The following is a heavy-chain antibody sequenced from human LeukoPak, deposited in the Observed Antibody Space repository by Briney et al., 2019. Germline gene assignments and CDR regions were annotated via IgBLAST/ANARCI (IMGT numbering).Heavy chain of an antibody. CDR1: EGSISDYY. D-gene: IGHD2-15*01. CDR3: ARLLRGYYNYMDV. CDR2: IHYSGTT. Sequence: SETLSLICTVSEGSISDYYWSWIRQPPGKGLEWIGCIHYSGTTKYNPSLKSRVIISVATSKNQFSLKLSSVTAADTAVYYCARLLRGYYNYMDVWGKGTTVTVSS. V-gene: IGHV4-59*01. J-gene: IGHJ6*03.